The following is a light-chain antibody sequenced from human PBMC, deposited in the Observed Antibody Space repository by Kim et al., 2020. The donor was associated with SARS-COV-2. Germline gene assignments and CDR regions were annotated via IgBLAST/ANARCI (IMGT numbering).Light chain of an antibody. CDR3: QQYYNWVT. CDR2: DAS. CDR1: KRVRNK. V-gene: IGKV3-15*01. Sequence: SVSPWEAATRSSRASKRVRNKLAWYQQNPGQAPRLLISDASTRATDIPARFSGSGSGTEFTLTIRSLQSEDFAVYYCQQYYNWVTFGQGTRLEIK. J-gene: IGKJ5*01.